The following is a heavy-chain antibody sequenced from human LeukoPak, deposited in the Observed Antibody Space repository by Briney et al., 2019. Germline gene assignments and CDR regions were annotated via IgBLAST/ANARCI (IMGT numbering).Heavy chain of an antibody. V-gene: IGHV4-31*03. Sequence: PSETLSLTCTVSGGSISSGGYYWSWIRQHPGKGLEWIGYIYYSGSTYYNPSLKSRVTISVDTSKNQFSLKLSSVTAADTAVYYRARQPTSSGWLDYCSQGTLVTVSS. J-gene: IGHJ4*02. D-gene: IGHD6-19*01. CDR3: ARQPTSSGWLDY. CDR2: IYYSGST. CDR1: GGSISSGGYY.